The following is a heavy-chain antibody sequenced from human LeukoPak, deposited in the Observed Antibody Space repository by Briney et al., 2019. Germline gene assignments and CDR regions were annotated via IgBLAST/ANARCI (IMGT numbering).Heavy chain of an antibody. D-gene: IGHD2-2*01. CDR3: ARGGYCSSTSCFVLAADFDY. CDR1: GYTFTGYY. V-gene: IGHV1-2*02. J-gene: IGHJ4*02. Sequence: ASVKVSCKASGYTFTGYYLHWVRQAPGQGLEWMGWINSNSGGTDYAQKFQGRVTMTRDTSIRTAYMELSRLRSDDTGVYYCARGGYCSSTSCFVLAADFDYWGQGTLVTVSS. CDR2: INSNSGGT.